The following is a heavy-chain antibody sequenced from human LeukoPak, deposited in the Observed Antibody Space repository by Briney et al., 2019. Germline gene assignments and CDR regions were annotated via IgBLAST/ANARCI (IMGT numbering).Heavy chain of an antibody. CDR1: GFTFSNAW. V-gene: IGHV3-15*01. CDR2: IKSKTDGGTT. Sequence: GGSLRLSCAASGFTFSNAWMSWVRQAPGKGLEWVGRIKSKTDGGTTGYAAPVKGRFTISRDDSKNTLYLQMNSLKTEDTAVYYCTTEGYGGYYFDYWGQGTLVTVSS. D-gene: IGHD5-18*01. CDR3: TTEGYGGYYFDY. J-gene: IGHJ4*02.